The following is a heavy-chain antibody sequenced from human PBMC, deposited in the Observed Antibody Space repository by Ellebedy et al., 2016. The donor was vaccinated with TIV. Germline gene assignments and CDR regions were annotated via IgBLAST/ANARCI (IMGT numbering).Heavy chain of an antibody. D-gene: IGHD3-3*01. CDR3: ARGNRYDFWSGYSTFFDY. V-gene: IGHV3-11*06. J-gene: IGHJ4*02. CDR2: ISSSRNYI. CDR1: GFTFSDYY. Sequence: GESLKISCAASGFTFSDYYMSWIRQAPGKGLEWVSYISSSRNYINYADSVKGRFTISRDNAKNSLYLQISSLTAEDTAIYYCARGNRYDFWSGYSTFFDYWGQGTLVTVSS.